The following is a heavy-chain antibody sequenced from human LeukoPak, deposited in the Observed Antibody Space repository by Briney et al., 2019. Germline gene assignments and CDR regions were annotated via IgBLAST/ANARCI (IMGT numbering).Heavy chain of an antibody. Sequence: SGTLSLTCAVSGGSISSSNWWTWDRQPPGKGLEWIGEIYHSGSTNYNPSLKSRVTMSVDKSKNQFSLELSSVTAADTAVYYCATYYESSGYRLDYWGQGTLVTVSS. V-gene: IGHV4-4*02. CDR2: IYHSGST. CDR3: ATYYESSGYRLDY. D-gene: IGHD3-22*01. CDR1: GGSISSSNW. J-gene: IGHJ4*02.